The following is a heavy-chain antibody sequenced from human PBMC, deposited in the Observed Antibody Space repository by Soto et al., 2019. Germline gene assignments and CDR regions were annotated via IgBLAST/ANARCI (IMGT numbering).Heavy chain of an antibody. Sequence: PSETLSLTCNVSGGSIYTYYWNWIRQSPGKGLEWIGYISDGGSTNYNPSLKSRVTISVDTSKKQVSLKLSSVSAPDTAVYYCARSLQGLRKWLRYFDYWGQGTLVTVSS. CDR2: ISDGGST. D-gene: IGHD5-12*01. J-gene: IGHJ4*02. CDR1: GGSIYTYY. CDR3: ARSLQGLRKWLRYFDY. V-gene: IGHV4-59*01.